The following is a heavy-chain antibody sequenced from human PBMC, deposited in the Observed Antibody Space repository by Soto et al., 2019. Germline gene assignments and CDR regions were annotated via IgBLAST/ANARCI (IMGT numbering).Heavy chain of an antibody. CDR2: IIPIFGTA. Sequence: QVQLVQSGAEVKKPGSSVKVSCKASGGTFSSYAISWVRQAPGQGLEWMGGIIPIFGTANYAQKFQGRVRIPGEKPTSTAYRGGGSLSSEDTAVYYWGGWLAPRPDFYYFDSGGQGPLVPVSS. CDR3: GGWLAPRPDFYYFDS. D-gene: IGHD3-3*01. V-gene: IGHV1-69*14. J-gene: IGHJ4*02. CDR1: GGTFSSYA.